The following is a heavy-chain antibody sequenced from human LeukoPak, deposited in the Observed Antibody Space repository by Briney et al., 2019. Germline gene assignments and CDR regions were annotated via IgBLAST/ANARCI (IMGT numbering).Heavy chain of an antibody. J-gene: IGHJ4*02. Sequence: GGSLRLSCAASGFTFSSYWMSWVRQAPGKGLEWVANIKQDGSEKYYVDSVKGRFTISRDNAKNSLYLQMNSLRAEDTAVYYCARAVIAAAGPHFDYWGQGTLVTVSS. CDR1: GFTFSSYW. V-gene: IGHV3-7*01. CDR2: IKQDGSEK. D-gene: IGHD6-13*01. CDR3: ARAVIAAAGPHFDY.